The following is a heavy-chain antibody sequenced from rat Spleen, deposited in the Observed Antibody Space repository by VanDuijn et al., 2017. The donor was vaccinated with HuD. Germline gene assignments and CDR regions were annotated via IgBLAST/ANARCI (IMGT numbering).Heavy chain of an antibody. CDR2: IDTGGSNT. CDR3: TRKGEL. D-gene: IGHD5-1*01. J-gene: IGHJ2*01. V-gene: IGHV5-25*01. Sequence: EVQLVESRGGLVQPGRSMRLSCAASGFNFSSYYMAWVRQAPTKGLEWVASIDTGGSNTYYRQSVKGRFTISRDNAKSTLYLRMDSLRSEDTATYYCTRKGELWGQGVMVTVSS. CDR1: GFNFSSYY.